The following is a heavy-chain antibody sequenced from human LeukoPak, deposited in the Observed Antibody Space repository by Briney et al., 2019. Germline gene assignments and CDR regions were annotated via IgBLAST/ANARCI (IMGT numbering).Heavy chain of an antibody. V-gene: IGHV3-9*01. D-gene: IGHD2-2*01. CDR3: AKGHGYCSSISCWGAFDI. CDR1: GFTFDDYA. CDR2: ISWNSGSI. J-gene: IGHJ3*02. Sequence: GGSLRLSCAASGFTFDDYAMYWVRQAPGKGLEWVSGISWNSGSIGYADSVKGRFTISRDNAKNSLYLQMNSLRAEDTALYYCAKGHGYCSSISCWGAFDIWGQGTMVTVSS.